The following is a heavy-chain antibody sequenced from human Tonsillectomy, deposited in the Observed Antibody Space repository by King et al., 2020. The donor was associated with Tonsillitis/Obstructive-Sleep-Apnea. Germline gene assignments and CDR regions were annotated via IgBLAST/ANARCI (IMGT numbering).Heavy chain of an antibody. CDR3: ARDISSSSPDY. Sequence: VQLVESGAEVKKPGSSLKVSCKASGGTFSSYAISWVRQAPGQGLEWMGRIIPILGIANYAQKFQGRVTITADKSTSTAYMELSNLRSEDTAVYYWARDISSSSPDYWGQGTLVTVSS. CDR2: IIPILGIA. D-gene: IGHD6-13*01. V-gene: IGHV1-69*09. CDR1: GGTFSSYA. J-gene: IGHJ4*02.